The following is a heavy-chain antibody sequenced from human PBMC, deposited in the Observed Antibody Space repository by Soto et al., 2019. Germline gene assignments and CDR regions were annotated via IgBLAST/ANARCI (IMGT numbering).Heavy chain of an antibody. Sequence: GASVKVSCKASGGTFSSYAISWVRQAPGQGLEWMGGIIPIFGTANYAQKFQGRVTITADESTSTAYMELSSLRSEDTAVYYCARDQRDGSGWRSISYYYGMDVWGQGTTVTVSS. CDR1: GGTFSSYA. D-gene: IGHD6-19*01. V-gene: IGHV1-69*13. J-gene: IGHJ6*02. CDR3: ARDQRDGSGWRSISYYYGMDV. CDR2: IIPIFGTA.